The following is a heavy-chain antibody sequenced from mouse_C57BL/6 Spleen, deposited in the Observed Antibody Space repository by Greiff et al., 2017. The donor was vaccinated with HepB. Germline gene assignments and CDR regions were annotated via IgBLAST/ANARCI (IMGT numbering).Heavy chain of an antibody. V-gene: IGHV5-4*01. Sequence: EVKLVESGGGLVKPGGSLKLSCAASGFTFSSYAMSWVRQTPEKRLEWVATISDGGSYTYYPDNVKGRFTISRDNAKNNLYLQMSHLKSEDTAMYYCARDPGTHYFDYWGQGTTLTVSS. CDR2: ISDGGSYT. J-gene: IGHJ2*01. CDR1: GFTFSSYA. D-gene: IGHD4-1*01. CDR3: ARDPGTHYFDY.